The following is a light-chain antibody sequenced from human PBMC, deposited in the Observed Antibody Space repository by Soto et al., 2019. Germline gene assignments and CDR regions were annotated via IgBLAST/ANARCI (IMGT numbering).Light chain of an antibody. V-gene: IGKV1-5*01. CDR1: QSFSSW. Sequence: DIQMTQSPSTLSASVGDRVTISCRASQSFSSWLAWYQQKPGMAPKLLIYDVSTLESGVPSRFSGSGSGTEFTLTISSLQPDDFAIYYCQQYHSYPWTFGQGPKVEIK. CDR3: QQYHSYPWT. CDR2: DVS. J-gene: IGKJ1*01.